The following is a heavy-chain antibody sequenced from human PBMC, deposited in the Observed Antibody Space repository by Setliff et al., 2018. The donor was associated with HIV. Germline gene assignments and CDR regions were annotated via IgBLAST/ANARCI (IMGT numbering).Heavy chain of an antibody. CDR1: GFTFSSYG. J-gene: IGHJ6*04. D-gene: IGHD1-1*01. Sequence: GGSLRLSCAASGFTFSSYGMHWVRQAPGKGLEWVAVIWYDGSNKYYADSVKGRFTISRDNSKNTLYLQVNSLTPEDTAVYYCARGRDASRQRMDVWGKGTTVTVSS. CDR3: ARGRDASRQRMDV. V-gene: IGHV3-30*19. CDR2: IWYDGSNK.